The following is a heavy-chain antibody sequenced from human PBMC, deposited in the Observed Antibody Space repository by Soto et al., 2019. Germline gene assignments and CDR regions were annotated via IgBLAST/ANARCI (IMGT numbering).Heavy chain of an antibody. CDR3: ASPGQEGGYSVYAFDY. CDR2: IIPIFGTA. Sequence: QVQLVQSGAEVKKPGSSVKVSCKASGGTFSSYAISWVQQAPGQGLEWMGGIIPIFGTANYAQKFQGRVTITADESTSTAYMELSSLRSEDTAVYYCASPGQEGGYSVYAFDYWGQGTLVTVSS. J-gene: IGHJ4*02. CDR1: GGTFSSYA. V-gene: IGHV1-69*01. D-gene: IGHD5-12*01.